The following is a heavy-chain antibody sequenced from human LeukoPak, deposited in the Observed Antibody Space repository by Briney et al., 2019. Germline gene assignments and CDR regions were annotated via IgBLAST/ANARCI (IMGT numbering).Heavy chain of an antibody. V-gene: IGHV4-34*01. CDR1: GGSFSGYY. D-gene: IGHD2-2*01. Sequence: SETLSLTCAVYGGSFSGYYWSWIRQPPGKGLEWIGEINHSGSTNYNPSLKSRVTISVDTSKNQFSLKLSSVTAADTAVYYCARGRLIVVVPAAIHAFDTWGQGTMVTVSS. CDR3: ARGRLIVVVPAAIHAFDT. J-gene: IGHJ3*02. CDR2: INHSGST.